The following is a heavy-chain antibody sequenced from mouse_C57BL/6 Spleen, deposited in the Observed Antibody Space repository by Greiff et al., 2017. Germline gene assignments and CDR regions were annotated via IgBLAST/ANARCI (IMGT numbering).Heavy chain of an antibody. CDR3: AGWALITNYAMDY. D-gene: IGHD1-1*01. Sequence: QVQLKQSGPELVKPGASVKISCKASGYAFSSSWMNWVKQRPGQGLEWIGRIYPGDGDTNDNGKFKGKATLTADKSSSTAYMQSSSLTYEDSAVYVCAGWALITNYAMDYWGQGTSVTVSS. CDR1: GYAFSSSW. V-gene: IGHV1-82*01. CDR2: IYPGDGDT. J-gene: IGHJ4*01.